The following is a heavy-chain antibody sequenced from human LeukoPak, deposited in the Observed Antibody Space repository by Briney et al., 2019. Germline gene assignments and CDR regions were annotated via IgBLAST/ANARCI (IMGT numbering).Heavy chain of an antibody. CDR1: GGSISSYY. J-gene: IGHJ5*02. CDR2: IYYSGST. V-gene: IGHV4-59*08. Sequence: SETLSLTRTVSGGSISSYYWSWIRQPPGKGLEWIGYIYYSGSTYYNPSLKSRVTISVDTSKNQFSLKLSSVTAADTAVYYCARGGYYYDSSGYSSWGQGTLVTVSS. CDR3: ARGGYYYDSSGYSS. D-gene: IGHD3-22*01.